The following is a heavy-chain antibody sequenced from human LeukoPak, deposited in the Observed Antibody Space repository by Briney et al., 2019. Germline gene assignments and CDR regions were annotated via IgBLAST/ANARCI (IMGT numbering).Heavy chain of an antibody. CDR1: GGSFSTFY. CDR3: ARVDYYDSSGYLDY. V-gene: IGHV4-34*01. D-gene: IGHD3-22*01. J-gene: IGHJ4*02. CDR2: INHSGST. Sequence: SETLSLTCAVYGGSFSTFYWNWIRQPPGKGLEWIGEINHSGSTNYKSSLKSRVTISVDTSKKQFSLKLNSVTAADTAMYYCARVDYYDSSGYLDYWGQGTLVTVSS.